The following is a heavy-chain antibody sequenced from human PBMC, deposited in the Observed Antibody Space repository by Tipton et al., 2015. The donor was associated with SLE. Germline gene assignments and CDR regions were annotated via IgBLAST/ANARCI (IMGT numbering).Heavy chain of an antibody. V-gene: IGHV4-34*01. CDR1: GGSFTSGSYY. Sequence: TLSLTCAVYGGSFTSGSYYWAWIRQSPGKGVEWIGEINHRGSTNHNPSLKSRVTISVDTSKNQFSLKLRSVTAADTAVYYCARAGKLYVVPTAHDALDIWGQGTMVTVSS. CDR2: INHRGST. J-gene: IGHJ3*02. D-gene: IGHD2-2*01. CDR3: ARAGKLYVVPTAHDALDI.